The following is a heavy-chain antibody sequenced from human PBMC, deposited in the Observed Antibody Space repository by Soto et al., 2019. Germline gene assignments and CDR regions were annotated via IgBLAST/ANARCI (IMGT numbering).Heavy chain of an antibody. Sequence: GGSLRLSCAASGFTFSSYAMSWVRQAPGKGLEWVSAISGSGGSTYYADSVKGRFTISRDNSKNTLYLQMNSLRAEDTAVYYCPKAEYCTNGVCSGPDYSGPGTLVTVSS. V-gene: IGHV3-23*01. CDR3: PKAEYCTNGVCSGPDY. CDR1: GFTFSSYA. CDR2: ISGSGGST. J-gene: IGHJ4*02. D-gene: IGHD2-8*01.